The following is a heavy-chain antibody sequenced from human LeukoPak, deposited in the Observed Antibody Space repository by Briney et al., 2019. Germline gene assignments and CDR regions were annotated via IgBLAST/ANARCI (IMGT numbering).Heavy chain of an antibody. CDR2: VYHTGNT. CDR3: ARHPFSNPFDF. V-gene: IGHV4-59*08. CDR1: GASITSSY. Sequence: SETLSLTCTVSGASITSSYWSWIRQPPXXXLEWIGYVYHTGNTDYNPSLRSRVTISLDTSKSHFTLSLSSATAADTAVYFCARHPFSNPFDFWGRGTLVTVSS. J-gene: IGHJ4*02. D-gene: IGHD2/OR15-2a*01.